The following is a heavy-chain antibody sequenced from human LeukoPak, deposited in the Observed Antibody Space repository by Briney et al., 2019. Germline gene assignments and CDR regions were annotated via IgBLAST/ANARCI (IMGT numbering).Heavy chain of an antibody. CDR1: GGSISSYY. Sequence: SETLSLTCTVSGGSISSYYWSWIRQPAGKGLEWIGRIYTSGSTNYNPSLKSRVTMSVDTSKNQFSLKLSSVTAADTAVYYCARDRTTVTKGYYYYYMDVWGKGTTVTVSS. J-gene: IGHJ6*03. V-gene: IGHV4-4*07. CDR3: ARDRTTVTKGYYYYYMDV. CDR2: IYTSGST. D-gene: IGHD4-11*01.